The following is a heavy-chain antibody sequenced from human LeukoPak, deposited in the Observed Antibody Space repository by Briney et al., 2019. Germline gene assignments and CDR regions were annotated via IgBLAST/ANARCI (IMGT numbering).Heavy chain of an antibody. CDR1: GFTFSTYA. Sequence: PGGSLRLSCAASGFTFSTYAMSWGPQAPGKGLEGVSAISGSGAGTYYTDSVKGRFTISRDNSKDTLRLQMTSLRAEDTAVYYCAKRPSCSIIPYPPWDSWGQGTLVTVSS. CDR2: ISGSGAGT. D-gene: IGHD1-26*01. V-gene: IGHV3-23*01. CDR3: AKRPSCSIIPYPPWDS. J-gene: IGHJ4*02.